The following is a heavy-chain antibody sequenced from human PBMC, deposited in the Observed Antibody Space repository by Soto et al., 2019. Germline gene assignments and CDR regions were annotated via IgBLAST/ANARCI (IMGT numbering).Heavy chain of an antibody. V-gene: IGHV3-33*01. J-gene: IGHJ5*02. Sequence: GGSLRLSCAASGFTFSSDGMHWVRQAPGKGLEWVAVIWYDGSNKYYADSVKGRFTISRDNSKNTLYLQMNSLRAEDTAVYYCASTLRGYSYGCLDPWGQGTLVTVSS. D-gene: IGHD5-18*01. CDR3: ASTLRGYSYGCLDP. CDR1: GFTFSSDG. CDR2: IWYDGSNK.